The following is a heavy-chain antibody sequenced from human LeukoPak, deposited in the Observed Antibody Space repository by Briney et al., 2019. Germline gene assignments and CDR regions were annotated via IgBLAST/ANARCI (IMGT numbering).Heavy chain of an antibody. CDR1: GGSISSSGYC. V-gene: IGHV4-39*01. CDR3: ASGTMVVVNSV. J-gene: IGHJ4*02. Sequence: PSETLSLTCTVSGGSISSSGYCWGWIRQPPGKGLEWIGSIDYSGNTNYNPSLKSRVTIAVDMSKNQFSLKLSSVTAADTAVYYCASGTMVVVNSVWGQGTLVTVSS. D-gene: IGHD3-22*01. CDR2: IDYSGNT.